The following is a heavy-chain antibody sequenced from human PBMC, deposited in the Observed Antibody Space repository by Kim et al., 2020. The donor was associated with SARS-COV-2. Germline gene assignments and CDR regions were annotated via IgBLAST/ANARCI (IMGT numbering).Heavy chain of an antibody. D-gene: IGHD2-8*02. V-gene: IGHV3-30*03. Sequence: GGSLRLSCAASGFTFSSYGMHWVRQAPGKGLEWVAVISYDGSNKYYADSVKGRFTISRDNSKNTLYLQMNSLRAEDTAVYYCMGQSGSGDYFDYWGQGTLVTVSS. CDR2: ISYDGSNK. CDR3: MGQSGSGDYFDY. CDR1: GFTFSSYG. J-gene: IGHJ4*02.